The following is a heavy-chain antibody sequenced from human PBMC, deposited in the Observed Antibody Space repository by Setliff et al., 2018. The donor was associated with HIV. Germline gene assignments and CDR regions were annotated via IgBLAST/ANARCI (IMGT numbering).Heavy chain of an antibody. J-gene: IGHJ4*02. CDR1: GGSISDSSSY. CDR3: ARAGTSTPQSFDH. Sequence: SETLSLTCTVYGGSISDSSSYWGWIRQSPGKGLEWIASIHYSDSTYYNPSLRSRVTVSVDTSKSQFSLKLRSLTAADTAVYSCARAGTSTPQSFDHWGQGTLVTVSS. CDR2: IHYSDST. V-gene: IGHV4-39*07. D-gene: IGHD2-2*01.